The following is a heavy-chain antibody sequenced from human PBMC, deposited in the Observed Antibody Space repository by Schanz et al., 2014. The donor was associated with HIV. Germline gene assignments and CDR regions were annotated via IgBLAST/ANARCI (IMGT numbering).Heavy chain of an antibody. V-gene: IGHV3-33*08. J-gene: IGHJ6*02. CDR3: TRGRFLERGGMDV. CDR2: IWFDGRNK. Sequence: VQLLESGGGLVQPGGSLRLSCAGSGFSFDTFGIHWVRQAPGKGLEWLAVIWFDGRNKYYGDSVKGRFMISRDNSNNTLYLQMNSLRAEDTAVYFCTRGRFLERGGMDVWGQGTTVIVSS. D-gene: IGHD3-3*01. CDR1: GFSFDTFG.